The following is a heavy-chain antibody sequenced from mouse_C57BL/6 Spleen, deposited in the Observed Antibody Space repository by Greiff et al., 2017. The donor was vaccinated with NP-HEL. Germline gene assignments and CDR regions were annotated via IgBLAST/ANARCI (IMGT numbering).Heavy chain of an antibody. D-gene: IGHD2-14*01. J-gene: IGHJ2*01. Sequence: VQLQQSDAEFVKPGASVKISCTVSGFTFTDYSIHWMKQRPEQGLEWIGYIYPRDGSTKYAEKFKGKATMTADTSSSTAYLQLTSLTSEDSAVYYCAPSAYCRNYVGYWGQGTTLTVSA. CDR3: APSAYCRNYVGY. V-gene: IGHV1-78*01. CDR2: IYPRDGST. CDR1: GFTFTDYS.